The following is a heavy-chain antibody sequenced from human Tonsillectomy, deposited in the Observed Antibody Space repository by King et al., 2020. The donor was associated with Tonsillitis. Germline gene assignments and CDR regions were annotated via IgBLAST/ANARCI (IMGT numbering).Heavy chain of an antibody. D-gene: IGHD2-2*02. CDR2: ISYDGKNK. CDR1: AFTFRTYV. Sequence: VQLVESGGGVVQPGTSLRLSCEVSAFTFRTYVLDWVRQAPGKGLEWGAVISYDGKNKLYAESVKGRFTISRDNSKNTLFMQLNSLRPEDTDVYYCAVRRDCSDSHCYNAFYIWGQGTMVTVSS. CDR3: AVRRDCSDSHCYNAFYI. J-gene: IGHJ3*02. V-gene: IGHV3-30*04.